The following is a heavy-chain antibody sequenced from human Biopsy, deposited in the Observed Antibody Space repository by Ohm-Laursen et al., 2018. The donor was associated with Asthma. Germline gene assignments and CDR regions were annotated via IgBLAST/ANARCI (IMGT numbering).Heavy chain of an antibody. D-gene: IGHD3-16*01. Sequence: SLRLSCAPPGFTFISYGMHWVRQVPGKGLEWVATVGSDESYTDHADSVKGRFTISRDNSKNTLHLQMNSLSPEDTAVYYCARDFSRAIMIGGGREHYFDFWGQGTLVTVSS. CDR1: GFTFISYG. CDR3: ARDFSRAIMIGGGREHYFDF. CDR2: VGSDESYT. J-gene: IGHJ4*02. V-gene: IGHV3-33*01.